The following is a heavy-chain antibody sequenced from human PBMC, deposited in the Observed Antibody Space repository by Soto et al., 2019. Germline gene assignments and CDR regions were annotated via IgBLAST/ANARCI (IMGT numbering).Heavy chain of an antibody. V-gene: IGHV4-59*12. CDR1: GGSISSNY. J-gene: IGHJ5*02. CDR3: ARSIDP. Sequence: SETLSLTCNVSGGSISSNYWSWIRQHPGKGLEWIGYIYYSGSTYYNPSLKSRVTISVDTSKNQFSLKLSSVTAADTAVYYCARSIDPWGQGTLVTVSS. CDR2: IYYSGST.